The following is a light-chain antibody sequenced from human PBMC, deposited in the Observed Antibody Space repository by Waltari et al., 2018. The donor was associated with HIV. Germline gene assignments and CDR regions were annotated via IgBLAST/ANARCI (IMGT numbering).Light chain of an antibody. CDR2: GNT. Sequence: SVLTQPPSVSGAPGQRVTIPCTGSNPNIGAGYDVHWYQQLTGTAPKFLIYGNTNRPSGVSDRFSGSKSGTSASRAITGLQAEDEADYYCQSYDSRQSGFWVFGGGTTLTVL. J-gene: IGLJ3*02. CDR1: NPNIGAGYD. V-gene: IGLV1-40*01. CDR3: QSYDSRQSGFWV.